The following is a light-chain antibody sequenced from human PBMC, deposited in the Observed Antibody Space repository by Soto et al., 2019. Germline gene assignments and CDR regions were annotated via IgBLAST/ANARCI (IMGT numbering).Light chain of an antibody. V-gene: IGKV1-39*01. CDR3: QQSYSTLYT. CDR1: QSISSY. Sequence: DIQMIQSPSSLSASVGDRVTITCRASQSISSYLNWYQQKPGKAPKLLIYAASSLQSGVPSRFSGSGYGTDFTLTISNLQPEDFATYYCQQSYSTLYTFGQGTKLEIK. CDR2: AAS. J-gene: IGKJ2*01.